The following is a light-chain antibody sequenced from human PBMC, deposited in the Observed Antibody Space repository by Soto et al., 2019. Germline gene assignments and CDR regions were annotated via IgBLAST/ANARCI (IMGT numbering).Light chain of an antibody. V-gene: IGLV2-14*01. CDR2: EVS. Sequence: QSVLTQPASVSGSPGQSITISCTGAPSDFGGSKYVSWYQHHPGKAPKLMIYEVSNRPSGVSNRFSGSKSGNTASLTISGLQAGDEAAYYCSAYAGSSAPVLFGGGTQLTVL. CDR1: PSDFGGSKY. J-gene: IGLJ2*01. CDR3: SAYAGSSAPVL.